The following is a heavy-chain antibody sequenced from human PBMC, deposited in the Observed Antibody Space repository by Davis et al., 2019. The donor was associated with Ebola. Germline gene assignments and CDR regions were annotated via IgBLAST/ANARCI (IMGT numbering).Heavy chain of an antibody. CDR3: VRSWYNYGFDF. J-gene: IGHJ4*02. D-gene: IGHD5-18*01. V-gene: IGHV3-7*01. CDR1: GFTFSSYW. Sequence: PAGSLTLSCAASGFTFSSYWMTWVRQAPGKGLEWVPNIKQDGSEKYYVDSVKGRFTISRDNAKNSLYLQMNSLRAEDTAVYYCVRSWYNYGFDFWGQGTLVTVSS. CDR2: IKQDGSEK.